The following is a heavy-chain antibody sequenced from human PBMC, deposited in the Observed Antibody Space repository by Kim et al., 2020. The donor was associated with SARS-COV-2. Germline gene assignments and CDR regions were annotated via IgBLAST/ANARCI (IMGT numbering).Heavy chain of an antibody. V-gene: IGHV1-24*01. CDR1: GYTLMELS. CDR2: FDPEDGET. Sequence: SVKVSCKVSGYTLMELSMHWVRQAPGKGLEWMGGFDPEDGETIYAQKFKGRVTMTEDTSTDTDYMELRSLRSEDTAVYYCATSPYDIPYGMDVWGQGTTVTVPS. D-gene: IGHD3-9*01. J-gene: IGHJ6*02. CDR3: ATSPYDIPYGMDV.